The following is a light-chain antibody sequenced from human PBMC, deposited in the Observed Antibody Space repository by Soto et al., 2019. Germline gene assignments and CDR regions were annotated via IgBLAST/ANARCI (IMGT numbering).Light chain of an antibody. CDR2: AAS. J-gene: IGKJ2*01. Sequence: EIVMTQSPATLSVSPGERATLSCRASQSVSSNLAWYQQKPGQAPRLLIYAASTRATGIPARLSGSGSGTEFTLTISSLQSEDFAVYYCQQYNKWPPYTFGQGTKLEIK. CDR3: QQYNKWPPYT. CDR1: QSVSSN. V-gene: IGKV3-15*01.